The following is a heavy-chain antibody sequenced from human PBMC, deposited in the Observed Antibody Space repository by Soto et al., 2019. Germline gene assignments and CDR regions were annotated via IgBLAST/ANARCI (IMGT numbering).Heavy chain of an antibody. Sequence: GGSLRLSCAASGFIFSSYAMNWVRQAPGKGLEWVSGIGSTGVSTYYADSVKGRFTISRDNSKNMLYLHMDSLRAEDTAVYYSAKDPGVVAIHYLDYWGQGTLVTVSS. J-gene: IGHJ4*02. CDR1: GFIFSSYA. D-gene: IGHD5-12*01. CDR3: AKDPGVVAIHYLDY. CDR2: IGSTGVST. V-gene: IGHV3-23*01.